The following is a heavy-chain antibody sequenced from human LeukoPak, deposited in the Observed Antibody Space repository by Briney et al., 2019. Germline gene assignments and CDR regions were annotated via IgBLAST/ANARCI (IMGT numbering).Heavy chain of an antibody. V-gene: IGHV3-9*01. D-gene: IGHD3-10*01. CDR1: GFTFDDYA. CDR3: AKGYYGSGSYGMDV. CDR2: ISWNSGSI. Sequence: GGSLRLSCAASGFTFDDYAMHWVRQAPGKGLEWVSGISWNSGSIGYADSVKGRFTISRDNAKNSLYLQMNSLRAEDTALYYCAKGYYGSGSYGMDVWGQGNPGHRLL. J-gene: IGHJ6*02.